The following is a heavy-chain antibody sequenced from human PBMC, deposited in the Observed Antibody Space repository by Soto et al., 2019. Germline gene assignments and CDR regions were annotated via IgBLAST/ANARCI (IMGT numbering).Heavy chain of an antibody. CDR3: ARGTIAAAGIDAFDI. D-gene: IGHD6-13*01. CDR1: GFTFSSYW. J-gene: IGHJ3*02. V-gene: IGHV3-7*01. CDR2: IKQDGSEK. Sequence: GGSLRLSCAAFGFTFSSYWMSWVRQAPGKGLEWVANIKQDGSEKYYVDSVKGRFTISRDNAKNSLYLQMNSLRAEDTAVYYCARGTIAAAGIDAFDIWGQGTMVTVSS.